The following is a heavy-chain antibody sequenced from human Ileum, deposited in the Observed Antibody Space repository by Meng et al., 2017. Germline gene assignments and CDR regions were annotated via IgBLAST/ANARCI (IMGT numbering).Heavy chain of an antibody. CDR3: ARLLDSSDWGWFDP. D-gene: IGHD3-22*01. J-gene: IGHJ5*02. V-gene: IGHV4-59*08. Sequence: QVQLQESGPGLVKPSENLAPTCSVSGASISSHYWTWIRQPPGKGLEYIGYIYYRGGASYNPSLRSRVTMSVDTSKNQFSLNLSSVTAADTAVYYCARLLDSSDWGWFDPWGQGTLVTVSS. CDR2: IYYRGGA. CDR1: GASISSHY.